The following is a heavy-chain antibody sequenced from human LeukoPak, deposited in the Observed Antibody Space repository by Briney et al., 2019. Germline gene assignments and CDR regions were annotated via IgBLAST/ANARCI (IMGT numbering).Heavy chain of an antibody. V-gene: IGHV4-4*07. Sequence: SETLSLTCTVSGGSISSFYWSWIRPPAGQGLEWGVRIYTSGSTNYNPSLQSGVTMFVDTTKNQSSLKLISVTAADTAVYYCARDVVELGAFDIWGQGTMVTVSS. CDR3: ARDVVELGAFDI. D-gene: IGHD2-2*01. CDR2: IYTSGST. J-gene: IGHJ3*02. CDR1: GGSISSFY.